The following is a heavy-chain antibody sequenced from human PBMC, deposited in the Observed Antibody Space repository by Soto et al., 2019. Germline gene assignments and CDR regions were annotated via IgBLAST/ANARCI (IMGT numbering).Heavy chain of an antibody. Sequence: ASVKVSCKTSGYAFTGFYIHWVRQAPGQGLEWMGWISPNTGGTSYAQKFQGRVTMTRDTSISTAYMELTRLRSDDTAVFYCARVRQPVLDYFDYWGQGPLVTVSA. CDR2: ISPNTGGT. V-gene: IGHV1-2*02. J-gene: IGHJ4*02. CDR3: ARVRQPVLDYFDY. CDR1: GYAFTGFY. D-gene: IGHD3-3*01.